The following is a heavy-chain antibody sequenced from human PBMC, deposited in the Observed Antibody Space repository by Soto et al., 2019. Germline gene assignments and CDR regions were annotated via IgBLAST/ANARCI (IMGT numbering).Heavy chain of an antibody. CDR2: ISYDGSNK. J-gene: IGHJ6*02. D-gene: IGHD6-6*01. CDR3: AKDIAARPVYNYYYGMDV. CDR1: GFTFSSYG. Sequence: QVQLVESGGGVVQPGRSLRLSCAASGFTFSSYGMHWVRQAPGKGLEWVAVISYDGSNKYYADSVKGRFTISRDNSKNTXSLQMNSLRAEDTAVYYCAKDIAARPVYNYYYGMDVWGQGTTVTVSS. V-gene: IGHV3-30*18.